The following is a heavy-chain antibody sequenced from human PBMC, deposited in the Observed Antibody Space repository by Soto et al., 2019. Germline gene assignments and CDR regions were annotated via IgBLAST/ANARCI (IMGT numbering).Heavy chain of an antibody. CDR1: GFSLSDYY. Sequence: GGSLRLSCVASGFSLSDYYMNWVRQSPGKGLEWISSINSESSYKYHADSVKGRFTISRDNAKNSLFLQMNSLRTEDTATYYCVRLTPPQPSCRGGDCFRGGWFAPWGRGALVTVAS. J-gene: IGHJ5*02. CDR2: INSESSYK. CDR3: VRLTPPQPSCRGGDCFRGGWFAP. V-gene: IGHV3-21*01. D-gene: IGHD2-21*02.